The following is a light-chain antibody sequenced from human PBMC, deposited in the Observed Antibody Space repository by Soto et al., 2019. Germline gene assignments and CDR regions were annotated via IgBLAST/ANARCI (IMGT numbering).Light chain of an antibody. CDR3: QQHSNSPWT. Sequence: IVLTQSPGTLSLSPGESAALSCRASQSVTSNYLVWYRQKPGQAPRLLIYAISSRAAGIPDRFNGSGSGTDFTLTITRLEPEDSAVYYCQQHSNSPWTFGQGTRVEV. CDR2: AIS. J-gene: IGKJ1*01. CDR1: QSVTSNY. V-gene: IGKV3D-20*02.